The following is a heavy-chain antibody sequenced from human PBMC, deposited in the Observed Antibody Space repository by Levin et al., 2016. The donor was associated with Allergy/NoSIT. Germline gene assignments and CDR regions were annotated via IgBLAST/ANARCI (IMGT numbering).Heavy chain of an antibody. Sequence: GGSLRLSCAASGFTFSSSDMSWVRQAPGKGLEWVSATRSSDGATFYADSVRGRFTISRDNSKNTLYLQMNRLRGEDTAIYYCAKGTTITSIYSDWGQGTLVIVSS. CDR3: AKGTTITSIYSD. D-gene: IGHD4-11*01. J-gene: IGHJ4*02. CDR1: GFTFSSSD. V-gene: IGHV3-23*01. CDR2: TRSSDGAT.